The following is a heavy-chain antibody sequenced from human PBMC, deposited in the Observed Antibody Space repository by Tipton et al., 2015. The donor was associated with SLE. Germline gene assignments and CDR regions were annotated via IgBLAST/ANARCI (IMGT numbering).Heavy chain of an antibody. CDR3: ARGMLTWRGAVLGVDV. Sequence: TLSLTCTVSDGSISSNYWIWIRQPPGKGLEWIGYISDGGGTDYNPSLKSRVTISVDPAKNQFSLKLTSVTAADSALYYCARGMLTWRGAVLGVDVWGLGTTVNVSS. V-gene: IGHV4-59*08. D-gene: IGHD2-8*01. CDR1: DGSISSNY. J-gene: IGHJ6*02. CDR2: ISDGGGT.